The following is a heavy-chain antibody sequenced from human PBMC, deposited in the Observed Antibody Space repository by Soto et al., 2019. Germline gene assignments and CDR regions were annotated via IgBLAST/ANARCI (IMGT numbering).Heavy chain of an antibody. CDR2: IYYSGST. J-gene: IGHJ5*02. D-gene: IGHD2-2*01. CDR3: ARDRLVPAAKGFDP. Sequence: QVQLQESGPGLVKPSQTLSLTCTVSGGSISSGGYYWSWIRQHPGKGLEWIGYIYYSGSTYYNPSLKSRITISVDASKNQFSLKLSSVSAADTAVYYCARDRLVPAAKGFDPWGQGTLVTVSS. V-gene: IGHV4-31*03. CDR1: GGSISSGGYY.